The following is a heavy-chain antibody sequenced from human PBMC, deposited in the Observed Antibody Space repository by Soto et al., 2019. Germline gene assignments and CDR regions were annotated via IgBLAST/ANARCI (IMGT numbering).Heavy chain of an antibody. V-gene: IGHV3-30-3*01. Sequence: XVSLRLSCAASALTFGSFAMHWVRLAPGKGLEWVAVISYDGSNKYYADSVKGRFTISRDNSKNTLYLQMNSLRAEDTAVYYCARDPDNSGYYVFDYWGQGTLVTVSS. CDR2: ISYDGSNK. CDR1: ALTFGSFA. CDR3: ARDPDNSGYYVFDY. J-gene: IGHJ4*02. D-gene: IGHD3-22*01.